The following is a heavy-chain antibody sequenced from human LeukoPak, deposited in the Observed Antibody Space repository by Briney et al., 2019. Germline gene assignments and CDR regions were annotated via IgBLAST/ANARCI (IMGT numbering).Heavy chain of an antibody. CDR1: GFTFSSYV. Sequence: PGGSLRLSCAASGFTFSSYVMGWVRQAPGKGLEWVSAISGSGATTYYADSVKGRFTISRDNSKNTLYLHMNSLRAEDTAVYYCAKRVSGTTFYWGQGTLVTVSS. V-gene: IGHV3-23*01. CDR3: AKRVSGTTFY. CDR2: ISGSGATT. D-gene: IGHD1-1*01. J-gene: IGHJ4*02.